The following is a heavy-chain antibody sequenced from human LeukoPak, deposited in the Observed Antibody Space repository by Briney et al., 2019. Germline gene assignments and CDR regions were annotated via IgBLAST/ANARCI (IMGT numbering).Heavy chain of an antibody. V-gene: IGHV3-23*01. CDR3: AKDLLDCSRDSCYSAYYYDGMDV. D-gene: IGHD2-15*01. CDR2: ISGSGGST. Sequence: AGGSLRLSCAASGFTFSSYAMSWVRQAPGKGLEWVSAISGSGGSTFYADSVKGRFTISRDNSKNTLFLQMKSLRADDTAVYYCAKDLLDCSRDSCYSAYYYDGMDVWGQGTTVTVSS. CDR1: GFTFSSYA. J-gene: IGHJ6*02.